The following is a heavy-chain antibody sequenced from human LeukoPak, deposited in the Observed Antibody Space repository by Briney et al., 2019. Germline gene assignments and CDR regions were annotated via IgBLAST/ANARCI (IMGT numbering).Heavy chain of an antibody. CDR3: ARHEWGSGSLDY. J-gene: IGHJ4*02. CDR2: IYYSGST. D-gene: IGHD3-10*01. Sequence: SETLSLTCTVSGGSISSYYWSWIRQPPGKGLEWIGYIYYSGSTNYNPSLKSRVTISVDTSKNQFSLKLSSVTAADTAVYYCARHEWGSGSLDYWGQGTLVTVSS. CDR1: GGSISSYY. V-gene: IGHV4-59*08.